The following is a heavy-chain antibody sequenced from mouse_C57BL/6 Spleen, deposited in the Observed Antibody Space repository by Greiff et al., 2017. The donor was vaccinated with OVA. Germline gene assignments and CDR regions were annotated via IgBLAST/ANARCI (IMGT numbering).Heavy chain of an antibody. CDR2: IRNKANGYTT. J-gene: IGHJ1*03. CDR1: GFTFTDYY. CDR3: ARHYYDCGYWYCEG. D-gene: IGHD2-4*01. Sequence: EVQVVESGGGLVQPGGSLSLSCAASGFTFTDYYMSWVRQPPGKALEWLGFIRNKANGYTTEYSASVKGRFTISRDNSPSILYLQMNALRAEDSATYYCARHYYDCGYWYCEGWGTGTTVTVSS. V-gene: IGHV7-3*01.